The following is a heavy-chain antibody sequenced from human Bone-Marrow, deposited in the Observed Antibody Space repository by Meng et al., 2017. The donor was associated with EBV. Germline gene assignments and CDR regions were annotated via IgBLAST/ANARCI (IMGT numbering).Heavy chain of an antibody. D-gene: IGHD6-19*01. CDR3: ARPFPSWQSPRLDPFGA. Sequence: LQLGESGPGQLNPSETLSLTCTVPGDSISSFYYWGWIRQPPGRGLEWIGSVHYTGSTYYSPSLKSRVTVSVDTSKNQFSLRLTSVTAADTAVYYCARPFPSWQSPRLDPFGAWGQGTLVTVSS. CDR1: GDSISSFYY. V-gene: IGHV4-39*01. J-gene: IGHJ5*02. CDR2: VHYTGST.